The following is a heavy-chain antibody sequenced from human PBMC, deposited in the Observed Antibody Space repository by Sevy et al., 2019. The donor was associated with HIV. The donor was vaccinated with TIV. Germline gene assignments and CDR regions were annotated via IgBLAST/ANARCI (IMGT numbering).Heavy chain of an antibody. Sequence: GGSLRLSCTTSGFIFSNAWMNWVHQAPGKGLEWVGRIKSKYDGGTTDYAAPVKGRCTVSRDDSKNTVYLQMNSLKAEDTAIYYCATGGYYFDYWGQGTLVTVSS. CDR3: ATGGYYFDY. D-gene: IGHD3-22*01. CDR1: GFIFSNAW. V-gene: IGHV3-15*07. CDR2: IKSKYDGGTT. J-gene: IGHJ4*02.